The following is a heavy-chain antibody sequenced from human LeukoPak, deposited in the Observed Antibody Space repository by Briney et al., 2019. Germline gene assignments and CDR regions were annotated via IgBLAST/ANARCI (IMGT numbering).Heavy chain of an antibody. CDR2: INIDGVTT. V-gene: IGHV3-64D*06. Sequence: GGSLRLSCSASGFTFSSYAMHWVRQAPGQGLEYVSTINIDGVTTYYADSVKGRFTISRDNSKNTLFLQMSSLRAEDTAVYYCVKDRIGSYAFDIWGQGTTVTVSS. D-gene: IGHD1-26*01. CDR3: VKDRIGSYAFDI. J-gene: IGHJ3*02. CDR1: GFTFSSYA.